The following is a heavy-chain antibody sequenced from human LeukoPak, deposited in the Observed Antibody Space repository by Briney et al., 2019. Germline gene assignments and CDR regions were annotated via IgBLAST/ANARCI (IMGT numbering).Heavy chain of an antibody. J-gene: IGHJ4*02. D-gene: IGHD6-13*01. CDR2: ISAYNGNT. CDR3: ARDKGSWYSSSWFCC. CDR1: GYTFTSYG. Sequence: ASVKVSCKASGYTFTSYGISWVRQAPGQGLEWMGWISAYNGNTNYAQKLQGRVTMTTDTSTSTAYMELRSLRSDDTAVYYCARDKGSWYSSSWFCCWGQGTLVTVSS. V-gene: IGHV1-18*04.